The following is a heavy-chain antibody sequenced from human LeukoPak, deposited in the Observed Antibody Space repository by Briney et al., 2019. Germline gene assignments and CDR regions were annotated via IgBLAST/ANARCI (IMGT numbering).Heavy chain of an antibody. CDR3: AYSEGSGNPFDY. D-gene: IGHD3-10*01. J-gene: IGHJ4*02. Sequence: ASVKVSCKASGYTFTSYDINWVRQATGQGLEWMGWTNPNSGNTGYAQKFQGRVTMTRNTSISTAYMELSSLRSEDTAVYYCAYSEGSGNPFDYWGQGTLVTVSS. CDR2: TNPNSGNT. CDR1: GYTFTSYD. V-gene: IGHV1-8*01.